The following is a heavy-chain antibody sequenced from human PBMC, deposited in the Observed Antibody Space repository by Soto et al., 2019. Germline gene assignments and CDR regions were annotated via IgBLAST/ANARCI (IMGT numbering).Heavy chain of an antibody. CDR2: ITDSGGIT. V-gene: IGHV3-23*01. J-gene: IGHJ4*02. Sequence: EVQLLESGGGLVQPGGSLRLSCAASGFTFRSYAMTWVRQAPGKGLDWVAAITDSGGITHYAYSVKGRFTISRDNSKNTMYLQMSSLRAEDTAVYYCTLYCSGVTCSGHWGQGTLVTVSS. CDR1: GFTFRSYA. CDR3: TLYCSGVTCSGH. D-gene: IGHD2-15*01.